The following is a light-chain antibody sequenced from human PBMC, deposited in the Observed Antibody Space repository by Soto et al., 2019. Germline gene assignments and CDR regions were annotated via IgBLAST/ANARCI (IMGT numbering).Light chain of an antibody. J-gene: IGKJ2*01. Sequence: AIPMTQSPSSLSASVGDRVTITCRASQGIRNDLGWYQQKPGKAPNLLISAASTLESGVPSRFSGSGSGTDFTLTISSLQPEDFATYYCLQDYNYPYTFGQGTKLEIK. CDR3: LQDYNYPYT. CDR1: QGIRND. V-gene: IGKV1-6*01. CDR2: AAS.